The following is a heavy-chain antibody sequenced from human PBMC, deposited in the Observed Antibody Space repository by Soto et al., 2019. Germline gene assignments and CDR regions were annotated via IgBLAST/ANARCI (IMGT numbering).Heavy chain of an antibody. CDR2: IYSGGST. V-gene: IGHV3-66*01. CDR3: ARDVGV. CDR1: GITVYNNH. J-gene: IGHJ6*04. Sequence: EVQLVESGGGLVQRGGSLRLSCAASGITVYNNHMSWVRQAPGKGLEWVSVIYSGGSTSYADSVKGRFTISRDGSKNTVYLKMHSMRAEDTAVYYCARDVGVWGRGTTVTVSS.